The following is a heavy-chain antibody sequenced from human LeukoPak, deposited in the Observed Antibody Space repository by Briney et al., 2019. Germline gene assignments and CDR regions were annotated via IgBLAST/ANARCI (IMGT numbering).Heavy chain of an antibody. CDR2: IDGSGANT. CDR3: AKRMYGSGIPYY. V-gene: IGHV3-23*01. J-gene: IGHJ4*02. D-gene: IGHD3-10*01. CDR1: GFTFSHYA. Sequence: GVSLRLSCAGSGFTFSHYAMSWVRQAPGKGLEWVSAIDGSGANTDYADSVKGRFTVSRDNSQNTLYLHMNRLRSDDTPVYYCAKRMYGSGIPYYWGQATLVTVSS.